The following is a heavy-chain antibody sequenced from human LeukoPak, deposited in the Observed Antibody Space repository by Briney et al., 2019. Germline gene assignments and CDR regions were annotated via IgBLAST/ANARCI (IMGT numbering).Heavy chain of an antibody. Sequence: SVKVSCKASGGTFSSYAISWVRQAPGQGLEWMGRIIPIFSTANYAQKFQGRVTITTDESTSTAYMELSSLRSEDTAVYYCARGCTNGVCNDDYWGQGTLVTVSS. V-gene: IGHV1-69*05. CDR2: IIPIFSTA. D-gene: IGHD2-8*01. J-gene: IGHJ4*02. CDR3: ARGCTNGVCNDDY. CDR1: GGTFSSYA.